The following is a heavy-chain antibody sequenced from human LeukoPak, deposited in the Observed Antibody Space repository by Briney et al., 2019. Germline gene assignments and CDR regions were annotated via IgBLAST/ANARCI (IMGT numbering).Heavy chain of an antibody. CDR3: AKDRDMITFGGTDY. Sequence: GGSLRFSCAASGFTFYDYVIHWVRQGPGKGLEWISDISGDGGSTYYADSVKGRFTISRDNSKNSLYLQMNRLRTEDTALYYCAKDRDMITFGGTDYWGQGALVTVSS. J-gene: IGHJ4*02. D-gene: IGHD3-16*01. CDR1: GFTFYDYV. CDR2: ISGDGGST. V-gene: IGHV3-43*02.